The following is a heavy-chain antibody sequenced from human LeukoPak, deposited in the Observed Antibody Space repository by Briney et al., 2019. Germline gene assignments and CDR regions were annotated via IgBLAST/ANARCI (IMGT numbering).Heavy chain of an antibody. D-gene: IGHD5-18*01. J-gene: IGHJ4*02. Sequence: ASVKVSCKASGYTFTSYGISWVRQAPGQGLEWMGWISAYNGNTNYAQKLQGRVTMTTDTSTSTAYMDLRSLRSDDTAVYYCARVDVDTAMVPYFDYWGQGTLVTVSS. CDR3: ARVDVDTAMVPYFDY. V-gene: IGHV1-18*01. CDR1: GYTFTSYG. CDR2: ISAYNGNT.